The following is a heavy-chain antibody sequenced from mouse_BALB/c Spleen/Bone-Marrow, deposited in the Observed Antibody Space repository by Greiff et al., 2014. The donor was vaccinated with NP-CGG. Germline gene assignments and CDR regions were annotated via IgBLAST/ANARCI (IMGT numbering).Heavy chain of an antibody. D-gene: IGHD2-3*01. CDR2: IDPANGNT. V-gene: IGHV14-3*02. CDR1: GFNIKDTY. Sequence: EVQLQQSGAELVKPGASVKLSCTASGFNIKDTYMHWVKQRPEQGLEWIGRIDPANGNTKYDPKFQGKATITADTSSNTAYLQLSSLTSEDTYVYYCARWLLPYGLDYWGQGTSVTVSS. CDR3: ARWLLPYGLDY. J-gene: IGHJ4*01.